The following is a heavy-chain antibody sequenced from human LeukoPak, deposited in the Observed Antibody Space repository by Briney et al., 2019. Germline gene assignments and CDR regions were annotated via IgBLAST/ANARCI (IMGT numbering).Heavy chain of an antibody. D-gene: IGHD6-13*01. CDR2: ITGSSDTI. CDR1: GFTFSPYS. V-gene: IGHV3-48*01. J-gene: IGHJ4*02. CDR3: ASHIVAAGKGMIDY. Sequence: GGSLRLSCTASGFTFSPYSMNWVCQSPGTGLGWLSYITGSSDTIYYADSVKGRFTISRDNAKNTLFLQMNSLRAEDTAVYYCASHIVAAGKGMIDYWGQGTLVTVSS.